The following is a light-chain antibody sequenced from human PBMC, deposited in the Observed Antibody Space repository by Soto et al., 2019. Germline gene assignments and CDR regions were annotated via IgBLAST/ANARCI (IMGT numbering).Light chain of an antibody. J-gene: IGKJ2*01. Sequence: EILMTQSQATLSFSPGERATLSCRASQRISSNVAWYQQKPGQAPRLLIYGASTRATGVPARFSGGGSGTEFTLTISSLQSEDFAAYFCQQYKDWPPYTFGQGTKLEIK. V-gene: IGKV3-15*01. CDR2: GAS. CDR1: QRISSN. CDR3: QQYKDWPPYT.